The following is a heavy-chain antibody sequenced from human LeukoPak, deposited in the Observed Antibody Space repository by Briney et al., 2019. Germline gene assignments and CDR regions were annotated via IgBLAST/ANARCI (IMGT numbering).Heavy chain of an antibody. J-gene: IGHJ6*03. CDR3: ASNIIAARPLYYYYYMDV. V-gene: IGHV4-39*01. Sequence: SETLSLTCTVSGGSISSYYWGWIRQPPGKGLEWIGSIYYSGSTYYNPSLKSRVTISVDTSKNQFSLKLSSVTAADTAVYYCASNIIAARPLYYYYYMDVWGKGTTVTVSS. D-gene: IGHD6-6*01. CDR1: GGSISSYY. CDR2: IYYSGST.